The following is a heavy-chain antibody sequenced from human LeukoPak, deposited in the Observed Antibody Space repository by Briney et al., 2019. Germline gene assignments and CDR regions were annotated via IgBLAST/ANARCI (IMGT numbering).Heavy chain of an antibody. Sequence: PSETLSLTCGVSGGSISSRSYYWGWIRQPPGKGLERVGTIYYSGSTYYNPSLKSRVTISVDTSKNQLSLKLSSVTAADTAVYYCARQGWSSASGYYFDYWGQGTLVTVSS. CDR3: ARQGWSSASGYYFDY. D-gene: IGHD6-19*01. V-gene: IGHV4-39*01. CDR1: GGSISSRSYY. J-gene: IGHJ4*02. CDR2: IYYSGST.